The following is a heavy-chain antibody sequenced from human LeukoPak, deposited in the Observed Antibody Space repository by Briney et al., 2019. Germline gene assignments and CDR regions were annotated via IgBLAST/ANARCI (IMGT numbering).Heavy chain of an antibody. CDR1: GFQFSGFD. Sequence: GGSLRLSCAASGFQFSGFDMHWIRQAIGKGLEWVAASTAGDTFYPDYVRGRFTISRENAKNTLYLQMNSLRAGDTAVYYCARAVYGSGSPRCGLDVWGRGTTVTVSS. CDR2: STAGDT. J-gene: IGHJ6*02. CDR3: ARAVYGSGSPRCGLDV. D-gene: IGHD3-10*01. V-gene: IGHV3-13*01.